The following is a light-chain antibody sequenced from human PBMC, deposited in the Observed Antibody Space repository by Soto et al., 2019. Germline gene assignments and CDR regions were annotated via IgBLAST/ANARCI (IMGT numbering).Light chain of an antibody. J-gene: IGKJ4*01. CDR3: QQLKSYPPS. CDR2: AAS. CDR1: QDISSY. V-gene: IGKV1-9*01. Sequence: DIQLTQSPSFLSASVGDRVTITCRTSQDISSYLAWYQQKPGKAPQLLISAASTLQSGVPSRFSGSESGTEFTLTISSLQPEDFATYYDQQLKSYPPSFGGGTKVEI.